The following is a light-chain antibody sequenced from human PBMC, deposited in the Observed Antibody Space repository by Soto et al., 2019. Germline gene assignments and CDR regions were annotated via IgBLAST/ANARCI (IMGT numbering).Light chain of an antibody. J-gene: IGLJ1*01. Sequence: QSALTQPASVSGSPGQSITISCTGASSDVDDYNYVSWYQQHPGKAPKLIIFEVNNRPSGVSDRFSGSKSGNTASLTISGLQAEDGADYSCASFTTSSTRVFGTGTKLTVL. CDR2: EVN. CDR3: ASFTTSSTRV. V-gene: IGLV2-14*01. CDR1: SSDVDDYNY.